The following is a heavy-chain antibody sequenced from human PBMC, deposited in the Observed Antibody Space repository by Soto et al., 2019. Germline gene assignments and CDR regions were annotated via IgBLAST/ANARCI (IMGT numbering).Heavy chain of an antibody. V-gene: IGHV3-21*01. CDR3: ASLSWDNWNDVDYFDY. CDR2: SSSSSSYI. Sequence: GGSLRLSCVPSGFTFDDYAMNWVRQAPGKGLEWVSSSSSSSSYIYYADSVKGRFTISRDNAKNSLYLQMNSLRAEDTAVYYCASLSWDNWNDVDYFDYWGQGTLVTVSS. J-gene: IGHJ4*02. CDR1: GFTFDDYA. D-gene: IGHD1-20*01.